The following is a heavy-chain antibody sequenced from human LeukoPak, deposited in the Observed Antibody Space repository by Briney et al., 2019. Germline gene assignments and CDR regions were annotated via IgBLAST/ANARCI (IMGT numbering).Heavy chain of an antibody. CDR3: ARDKGQWLVKGAFDI. CDR2: ISGSGGST. CDR1: GFTFSSYG. Sequence: GGSLRLSCAASGFTFSSYGMSWVRQAPGKGLEWVSAISGSGGSTYYADSVKGRFTISRDNSKNTLYLQMNSLRAEDTAVYYCARDKGQWLVKGAFDIWGQGTMVTVSS. J-gene: IGHJ3*02. D-gene: IGHD6-19*01. V-gene: IGHV3-23*01.